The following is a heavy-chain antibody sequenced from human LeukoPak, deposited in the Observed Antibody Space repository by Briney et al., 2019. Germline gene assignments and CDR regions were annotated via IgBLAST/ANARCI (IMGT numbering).Heavy chain of an antibody. D-gene: IGHD6-19*01. V-gene: IGHV4-61*09. CDR2: LYTSGTT. CDR3: ARAGGSVGWYGTIDS. CDR1: GGSISSGSYY. J-gene: IGHJ4*02. Sequence: PSETLSLTCTVSGGSISSGSYYWTWIRQPAGKGLEWIGHLYTSGTTSYNPSLQSRVTISADTSRHQFSLRLTSVTAADAAVYYCARAGGSVGWYGTIDSWGQGTLVTVSS.